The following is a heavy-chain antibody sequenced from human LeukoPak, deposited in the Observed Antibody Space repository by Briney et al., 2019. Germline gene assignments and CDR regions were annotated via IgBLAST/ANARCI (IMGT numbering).Heavy chain of an antibody. CDR1: GGSISNYF. CDR3: ARHDRPDYYDSSGYPGAFDY. CDR2: IYSTGRS. D-gene: IGHD3-22*01. J-gene: IGHJ4*02. V-gene: IGHV4-4*07. Sequence: PSETLSLTCTVSGGSISNYFWSWVRQPAGKGLEWIGRIYSTGRSDYNPSLKSRITMSVDTSKNQFSLKLSSVTAADTAVYYCARHDRPDYYDSSGYPGAFDYWGQGTLVTVSS.